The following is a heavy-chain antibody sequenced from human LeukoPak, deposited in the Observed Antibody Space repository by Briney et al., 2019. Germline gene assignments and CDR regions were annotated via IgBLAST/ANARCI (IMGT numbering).Heavy chain of an antibody. CDR1: GFTFSNLW. J-gene: IGHJ4*02. CDR2: INEDGSAK. Sequence: GGSLRLSCAASGFTFSNLWMSWVRQAPGKGLEWVANINEDGSAKTHVDSVKGRFTISRDNAKNSLYLQMNSLRAEDSALYYCARAKAEGYGGNSWDFWGQGTPVTVSS. D-gene: IGHD4-23*01. CDR3: ARAKAEGYGGNSWDF. V-gene: IGHV3-7*02.